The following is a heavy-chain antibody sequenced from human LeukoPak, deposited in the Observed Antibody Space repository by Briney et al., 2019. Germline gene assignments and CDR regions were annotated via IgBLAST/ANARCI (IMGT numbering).Heavy chain of an antibody. CDR1: GFTFSSYG. V-gene: IGHV3-30*03. CDR2: ISYDGSNK. D-gene: IGHD3-3*01. Sequence: GGSLRLSCAASGFTFSSYGMHWVRQAPGKGLEWVALISYDGSNKDYVDSVRGRFTISRDNSKNTLYLQMNSLRAEDTAVYYCARGGDFWSGYSRGYYMDVWGKGTTVTVSS. J-gene: IGHJ6*03. CDR3: ARGGDFWSGYSRGYYMDV.